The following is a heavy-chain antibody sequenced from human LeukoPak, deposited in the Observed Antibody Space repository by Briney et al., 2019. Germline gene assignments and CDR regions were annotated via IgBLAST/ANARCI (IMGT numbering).Heavy chain of an antibody. CDR1: GGSFSGYY. CDR2: INHSGST. CDR3: ARGIGFDY. V-gene: IGHV4-34*01. D-gene: IGHD3-10*01. J-gene: IGHJ4*02. Sequence: SETLSLTCAVYGGSFSGYYWSWIRQPPGKGLEWIGEINHSGSTNYNPSLKSRVTISVDTSKNQFSLKLSSVTAADTAVYYCARGIGFDYWGQGTLVTDSS.